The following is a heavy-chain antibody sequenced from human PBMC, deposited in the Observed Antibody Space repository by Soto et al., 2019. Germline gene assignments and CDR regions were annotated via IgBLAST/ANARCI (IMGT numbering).Heavy chain of an antibody. CDR2: INEDGSQK. D-gene: IGHD5-18*01. V-gene: IGHV3-7*01. Sequence: PGGSLRLSCAASEFSFRSYWMTWVRQAPGKGLEWVALINEDGSQKYYVGSVKGRFIISRDNAKDSVYMQMDSLRAGDTAVHFCARVGRYGWYFDHWDQGTLVTVSS. CDR3: ARVGRYGWYFDH. J-gene: IGHJ4*02. CDR1: EFSFRSYW.